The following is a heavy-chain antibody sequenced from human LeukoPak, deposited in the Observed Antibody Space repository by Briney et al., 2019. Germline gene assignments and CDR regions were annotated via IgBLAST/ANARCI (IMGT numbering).Heavy chain of an antibody. Sequence: GESLKISCKGSGYSFTSYWIGWVRQMPGKGLEWMGIIYPGDSDTRYSPSFQGRVTISADKSISTAYLQWSSLKASDTAMYYCARQDIVVVPADQNAYYYYGMDVWGQGTTVTVSS. V-gene: IGHV5-51*01. CDR1: GYSFTSYW. CDR2: IYPGDSDT. J-gene: IGHJ6*02. CDR3: ARQDIVVVPADQNAYYYYGMDV. D-gene: IGHD2-2*01.